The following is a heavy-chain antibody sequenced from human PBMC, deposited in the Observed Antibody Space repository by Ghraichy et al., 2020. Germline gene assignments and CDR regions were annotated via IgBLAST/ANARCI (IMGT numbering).Heavy chain of an antibody. CDR1: GFTFSTYT. CDR2: ISSGSGTI. D-gene: IGHD1-26*01. CDR3: AGHTSGSY. Sequence: GGSLRLSCAASGFTFSTYTMNWVRQAPGKGLEWVSYISSGSGTIYYADSVRGRFTISRDNAKNTLHLQMNSLRAEDTAVYYCAGHTSGSYWGQGTLVTVSS. J-gene: IGHJ4*02. V-gene: IGHV3-48*01.